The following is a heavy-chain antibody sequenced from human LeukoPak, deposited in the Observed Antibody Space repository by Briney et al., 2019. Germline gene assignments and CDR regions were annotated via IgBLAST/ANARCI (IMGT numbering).Heavy chain of an antibody. CDR3: TRDPRWFGEFDI. D-gene: IGHD3-10*01. CDR2: IRGKAYGGTT. Sequence: GGSLRLSCTASGFTFGDYAMSWFRQAPGKGLEWVGFIRGKAYGGTTEYAASVKGRFTISRDDSKSIAYLQMNSLKTEDTAVYYCTRDPRWFGEFDIWGQGTMVTVSS. J-gene: IGHJ3*02. CDR1: GFTFGDYA. V-gene: IGHV3-49*03.